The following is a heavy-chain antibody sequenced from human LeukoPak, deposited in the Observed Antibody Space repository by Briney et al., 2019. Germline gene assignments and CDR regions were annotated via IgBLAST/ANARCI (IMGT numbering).Heavy chain of an antibody. D-gene: IGHD2-15*01. V-gene: IGHV3-21*01. CDR1: GFTFSSYS. J-gene: IGHJ4*02. Sequence: KPGGSLRLSCAASGFTFSSYSMNWVRQAPGKGLEWVSSISSSSSYIYYADSVKGRFTISRDNAKNSLYLQMNSLRAEDTAVYYCARAGYCRGGSCCHDFDYWGQGTLVTVSS. CDR2: ISSSSSYI. CDR3: ARAGYCRGGSCCHDFDY.